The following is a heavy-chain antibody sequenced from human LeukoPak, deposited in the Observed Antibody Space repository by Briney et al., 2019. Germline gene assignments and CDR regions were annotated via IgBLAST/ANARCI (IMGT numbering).Heavy chain of an antibody. Sequence: PGGSLRLSCAASGFIFSDYYMSWIRQPPGKGLEWVSAITASGDSTYSADSVKGRFTISRDNSKNTLYLQMNSLRAEDTAVYYCAKGPLIEVAGTTWDYWGQGTLVTVSS. CDR3: AKGPLIEVAGTTWDY. CDR1: GFIFSDYY. D-gene: IGHD6-19*01. CDR2: ITASGDST. J-gene: IGHJ4*02. V-gene: IGHV3-23*01.